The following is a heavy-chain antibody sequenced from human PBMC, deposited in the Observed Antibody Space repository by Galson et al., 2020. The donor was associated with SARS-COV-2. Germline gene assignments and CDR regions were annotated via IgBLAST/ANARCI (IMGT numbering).Heavy chain of an antibody. Sequence: SVKVSCKASGGTFSSYAISWVRQAPGQGLEWMGGIIPIFGTANYAQKFQGRVTIIADESTSTAYMELSSLRSEDTAVYYCAREGRIDDDFDIWGQGTMVTVSS. CDR2: IIPIFGTA. V-gene: IGHV1-69*13. CDR3: AREGRIDDDFDI. D-gene: IGHD3-16*02. J-gene: IGHJ3*02. CDR1: GGTFSSYA.